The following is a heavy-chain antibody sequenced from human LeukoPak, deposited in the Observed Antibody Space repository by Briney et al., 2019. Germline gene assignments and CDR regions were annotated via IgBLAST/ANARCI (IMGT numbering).Heavy chain of an antibody. V-gene: IGHV3-23*01. J-gene: IGHJ6*02. CDR2: ISGSGGST. D-gene: IGHD3-16*02. CDR1: GFTFSSYA. CDR3: AKDRSFGGVIVGYYYYGMDV. Sequence: GGSLRLSCAASGFTFSSYAMSWVRQAPGKGLEWVSAISGSGGSTYYADSVKGRFTISRDNSKNTLYLQMNSLRAEDTAVYYCAKDRSFGGVIVGYYYYGMDVWGQGTTVTVSS.